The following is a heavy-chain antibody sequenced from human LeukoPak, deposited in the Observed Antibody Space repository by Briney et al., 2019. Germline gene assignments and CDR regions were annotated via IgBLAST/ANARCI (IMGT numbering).Heavy chain of an antibody. CDR1: GGSISSYY. CDR3: ARSPVLRYFDWSTYYYYYMDV. V-gene: IGHV4-59*01. Sequence: PSETLSLTCTASGGSISSYYWSWIRQPPGKGLEWIGYIYYSGSTNYNPSLKSRVTISVDTSKNQFSLKLSSVTAADTAVYYCARSPVLRYFDWSTYYYYYMDVWGKGTTVTISS. CDR2: IYYSGST. D-gene: IGHD3-9*01. J-gene: IGHJ6*03.